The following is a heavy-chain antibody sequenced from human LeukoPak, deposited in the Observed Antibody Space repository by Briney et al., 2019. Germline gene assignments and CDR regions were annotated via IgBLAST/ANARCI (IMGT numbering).Heavy chain of an antibody. CDR2: ISGSGGTT. V-gene: IGHV3-23*01. Sequence: PGGSLRLSCAASGFTFSSYTMTWVRQAPGKGLEWDSVISGSGGTTYYADSVKGRFTISRDNSKNTLYLQMNSLRAEDTALYYCAKGRTGYIPDFWGQGTLVTVAS. J-gene: IGHJ4*02. CDR1: GFTFSSYT. CDR3: AKGRTGYIPDF. D-gene: IGHD6-13*01.